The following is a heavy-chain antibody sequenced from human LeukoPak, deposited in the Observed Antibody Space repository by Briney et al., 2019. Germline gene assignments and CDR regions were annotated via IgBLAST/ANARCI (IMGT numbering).Heavy chain of an antibody. Sequence: SETLSLTCIVSGGSISSYYWSWIRQPPGKGLEWIGYIHYSGSTNYNPSLKSRVTISVDTSKKQFSLKLSSVTAADTAVYYCARRKQLPGWFDPWGQGTLVTVSS. J-gene: IGHJ5*02. D-gene: IGHD6-13*01. V-gene: IGHV4-59*01. CDR1: GGSISSYY. CDR3: ARRKQLPGWFDP. CDR2: IHYSGST.